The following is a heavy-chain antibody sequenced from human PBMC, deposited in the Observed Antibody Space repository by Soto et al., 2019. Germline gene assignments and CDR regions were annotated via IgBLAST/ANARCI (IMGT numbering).Heavy chain of an antibody. V-gene: IGHV3-74*01. CDR2: INTDGSGT. CDR1: GLTFSSYW. CDR3: ARAPSTLARGAFDI. Sequence: GGSLRLSCAASGLTFSSYWMHWVRQDPGKGLVWVSRINTDGSGTNYADSVKGRFTISRDNAKNTLYLQMNSLRAEDTAVYYCARAPSTLARGAFDIWGQGTMVTVSS. D-gene: IGHD3-10*01. J-gene: IGHJ3*02.